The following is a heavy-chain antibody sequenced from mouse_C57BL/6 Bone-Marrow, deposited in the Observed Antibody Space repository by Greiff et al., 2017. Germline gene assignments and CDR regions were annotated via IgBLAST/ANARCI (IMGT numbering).Heavy chain of an antibody. CDR2: IDPENGDT. CDR1: GFNIKDYY. V-gene: IGHV14-4*01. J-gene: IGHJ3*01. D-gene: IGHD1-3*01. CDR3: TTSIYCDDDWFGD. Sequence: EVQLQQSGAELVRPGASVKLSCTASGFNIKDYYMHWVKQRPEQGLEWIGCIDPENGDTEYAEKFQGKATITADKSSNTAYLQLSSLTSEDTAVYFCTTSIYCDDDWFGDWGQGTMVSFS.